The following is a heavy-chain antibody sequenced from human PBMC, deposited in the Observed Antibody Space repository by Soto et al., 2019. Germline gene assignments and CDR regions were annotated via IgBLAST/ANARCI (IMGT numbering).Heavy chain of an antibody. V-gene: IGHV4-59*08. CDR3: ARQITYDILTGYSDAFDI. CDR1: GGSISNYY. Sequence: PSETLSLTCTVSGGSISNYYWSWIRQPPGKGLEWVGYISYSGTTNYNPSLKSRVTISVDTSKNQFSLKLSSVTAADTAVYYCARQITYDILTGYSDAFDIWGQGTMVTVSS. D-gene: IGHD3-9*01. J-gene: IGHJ3*02. CDR2: ISYSGTT.